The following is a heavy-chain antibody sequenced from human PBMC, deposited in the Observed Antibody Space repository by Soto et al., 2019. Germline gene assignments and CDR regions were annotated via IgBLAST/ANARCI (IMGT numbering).Heavy chain of an antibody. D-gene: IGHD3-16*01. CDR2: ISYDGSDK. J-gene: IGHJ4*02. Sequence: QVQLVESGGGVVQPGRSLRVSCAASGFTFSSYGMNWVRQAPGKGLECVAIISYDGSDKYYADSVKGRFTISRDNSKNTLYLQMNSLRGEDTAVYYCAKNPESYAWGLEGYCDYWGQGTLVTVSS. CDR3: AKNPESYAWGLEGYCDY. CDR1: GFTFSSYG. V-gene: IGHV3-30*18.